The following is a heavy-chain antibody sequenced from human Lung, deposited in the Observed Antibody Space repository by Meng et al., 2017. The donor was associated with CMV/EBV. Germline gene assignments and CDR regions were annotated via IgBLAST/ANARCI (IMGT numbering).Heavy chain of an antibody. V-gene: IGHV3-21*01. CDR2: ISRGSEYI. Sequence: SCVGSDFTVRVYSMTWVRQAPGKGLGGLSSISRGSEYIHYADSVKGRFTISRDNAKDSVFLQMNSLRAEDTAIYYCARMGGGYVALDIWGQGTMVTVSS. J-gene: IGHJ3*02. CDR3: ARMGGGYVALDI. D-gene: IGHD4-23*01. CDR1: DFTVRVYS.